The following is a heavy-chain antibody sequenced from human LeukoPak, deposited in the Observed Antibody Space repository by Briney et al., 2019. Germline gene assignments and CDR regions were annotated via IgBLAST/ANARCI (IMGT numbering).Heavy chain of an antibody. CDR3: ARGGDSSRKYFYYMDV. D-gene: IGHD6-13*01. CDR1: GYTFTGYY. V-gene: IGHV1-2*02. J-gene: IGHJ6*03. Sequence: ASVKVSCKASGYTFTGYYMHWVRQAPGQGLEWMGWINPNSGGTNYAQKFQGRVTMTRDTSISTAYMELSRLRSDDTAVYYCARGGDSSRKYFYYMDVWGTGTTVTVSS. CDR2: INPNSGGT.